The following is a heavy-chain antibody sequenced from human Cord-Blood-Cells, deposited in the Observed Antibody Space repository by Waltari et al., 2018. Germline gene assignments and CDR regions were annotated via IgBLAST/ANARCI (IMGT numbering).Heavy chain of an antibody. V-gene: IGHV4-39*01. CDR2: IYYSGST. J-gene: IGHJ5*02. CDR3: ARLNGNWFDP. Sequence: TVSGGSISSSSYYWGWIRQPPGKGLEWIGSIYYSGSTYYNPSLKSRVTISVDTSKNQFSLKLSSVTAADTAVYYCARLNGNWFDPWGQGTLVTVSS. CDR1: GGSISSSSYY. D-gene: IGHD2-8*01.